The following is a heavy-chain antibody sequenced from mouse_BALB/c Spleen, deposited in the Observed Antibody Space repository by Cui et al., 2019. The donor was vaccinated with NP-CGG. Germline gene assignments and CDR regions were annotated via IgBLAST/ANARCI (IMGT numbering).Heavy chain of an antibody. D-gene: IGHD1-1*01. Sequence: QFQLQQPRSQLVKPGASVNLSCKASGYNFTSYWMHWVKQRPGRGLEWIGRIDPNSGGTKYNEKFKSKATLTVDKPSSTAYMQLSSLTSEDSAVYYCARYDYYGSSYFDYWGQGTTLTVSS. V-gene: IGHV1-72*01. CDR1: GYNFTSYW. J-gene: IGHJ2*01. CDR2: IDPNSGGT. CDR3: ARYDYYGSSYFDY.